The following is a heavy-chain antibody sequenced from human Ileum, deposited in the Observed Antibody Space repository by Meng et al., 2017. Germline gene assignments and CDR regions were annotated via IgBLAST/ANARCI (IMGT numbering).Heavy chain of an antibody. CDR3: ARDRYSAALILYYYGMDV. CDR1: RFTFSSYE. CDR2: ISSSGSTI. D-gene: IGHD2-21*01. J-gene: IGHJ6*02. Sequence: GESLKISCAASRFTFSSYEMNWVRQAPGKGLEWVSYISSSGSTIYYADSVKGRFTISRDNAKNSLYLQMNSLRAEDTAVYYCARDRYSAALILYYYGMDVWGQGTTVTVSS. V-gene: IGHV3-48*03.